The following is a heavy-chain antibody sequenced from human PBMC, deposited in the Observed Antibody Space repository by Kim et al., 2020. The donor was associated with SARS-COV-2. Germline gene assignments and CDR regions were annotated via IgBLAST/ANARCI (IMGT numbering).Heavy chain of an antibody. J-gene: IGHJ5*02. V-gene: IGHV1-24*01. CDR3: ATSATSAYRRSSSPGNWFDP. CDR1: GYTLTELS. Sequence: ASVKVSCKVSGYTLTELSMHWVRQAPGKGLEWMGGFDPEDGETIYAQKFQGRVTMTEDTSTDTAYMELSSLRSEDTAVYYCATSATSAYRRSSSPGNWFDPWGQGTLVTVSS. D-gene: IGHD6-6*01. CDR2: FDPEDGET.